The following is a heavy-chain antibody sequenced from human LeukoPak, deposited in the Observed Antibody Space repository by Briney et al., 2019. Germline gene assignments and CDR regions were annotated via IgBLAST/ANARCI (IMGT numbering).Heavy chain of an antibody. J-gene: IGHJ4*02. CDR1: GNYW. V-gene: IGHV3-74*01. D-gene: IGHD6-19*01. CDR2: INSDGSWT. CDR3: AREGPVAGFDY. Sequence: PGGSLRLSCAASGNYWMHWVRQVPGKGLVWVSHINSDGSWTSYADSVKGRFTISKDNAKNTVYLQMNSLRAEDTAVYYCAREGPVAGFDYWGQGTLVTVSS.